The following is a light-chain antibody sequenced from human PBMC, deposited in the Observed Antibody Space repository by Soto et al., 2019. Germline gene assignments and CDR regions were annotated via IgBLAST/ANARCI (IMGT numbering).Light chain of an antibody. J-gene: IGLJ1*01. CDR2: DVS. CDR3: CSYAGSYSYV. Sequence: QSALTLPRSVSGSPGQSVTISCTGTSSDVGGYNYVSWYQQHPGKAPKLMIYDVSKRPSGVPDRFSGSKSGNTASLTISGLQAEDEADYYCCSYAGSYSYVFGTGTKVTLL. V-gene: IGLV2-11*01. CDR1: SSDVGGYNY.